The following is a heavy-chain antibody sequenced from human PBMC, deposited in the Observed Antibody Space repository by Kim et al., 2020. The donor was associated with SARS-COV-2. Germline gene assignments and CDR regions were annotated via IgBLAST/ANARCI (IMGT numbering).Heavy chain of an antibody. Sequence: GGSLRLSCAASGFTFSSYGMHWVRQAPGKGLEWVAVISYDGSNKYYADSVKGRFTISRDNSKNTLYLQMNSLRAEDTAVYYCAKLGSGSSPHFEYWGQGTLVTVSS. J-gene: IGHJ4*02. D-gene: IGHD6-13*01. CDR3: AKLGSGSSPHFEY. CDR2: ISYDGSNK. CDR1: GFTFSSYG. V-gene: IGHV3-30*18.